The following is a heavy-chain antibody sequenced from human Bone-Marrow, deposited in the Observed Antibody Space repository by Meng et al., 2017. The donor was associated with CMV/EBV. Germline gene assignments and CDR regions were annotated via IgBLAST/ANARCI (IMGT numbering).Heavy chain of an antibody. J-gene: IGHJ5*02. V-gene: IGHV1-18*01. D-gene: IGHD6-13*01. CDR2: ISAYNGNT. CDR1: GYTFTSYG. Sequence: ASVKVSCKASGYTFTSYGISWVRQAPGQGLEWMGWISAYNGNTNYAQKLQGRVTMTTDTSTSTAYMELRSLRSDDTAVYYCARVWQQLARYNWFDPWGQGTLVTVSS. CDR3: ARVWQQLARYNWFDP.